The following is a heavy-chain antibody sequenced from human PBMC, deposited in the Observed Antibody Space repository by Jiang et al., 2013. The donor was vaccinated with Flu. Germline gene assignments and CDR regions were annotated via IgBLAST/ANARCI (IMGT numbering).Heavy chain of an antibody. CDR1: GYTFIAHY. CDR2: INPNSGDT. J-gene: IGHJ4*02. Sequence: GAEVKKPGASVQVSCKASGYTFIAHYIHWVRQAPGQGLEWMGRINPNSGDTNFAQKFQGKVTMTRDTSISTAYMALSRLTSDDAAVYYCARALYYDSTAYYYDYWGQGTLVTVSS. V-gene: IGHV1-2*06. CDR3: ARALYYDSTAYYYDY. D-gene: IGHD3-22*01.